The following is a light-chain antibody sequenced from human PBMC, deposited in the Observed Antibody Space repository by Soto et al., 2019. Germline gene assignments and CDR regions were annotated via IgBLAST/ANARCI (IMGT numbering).Light chain of an antibody. CDR3: AVWDDSLSGVV. V-gene: IGLV1-47*02. CDR2: NDY. CDR1: TSNVGSNL. Sequence: QSVLAQPPSASGTPGQRVTISCSGSTSNVGSNLASWYQQLPGSAPQLLIYNDYERPSGVPDRFSGSKSGTSASLGISGLRSEDEADYFCAVWDDSLSGVVFGGGTKVTVL. J-gene: IGLJ2*01.